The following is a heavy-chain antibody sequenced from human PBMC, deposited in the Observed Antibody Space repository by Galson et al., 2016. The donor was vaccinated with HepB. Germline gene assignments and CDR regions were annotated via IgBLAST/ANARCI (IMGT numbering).Heavy chain of an antibody. CDR2: INPNSGGT. V-gene: IGHV1-2*02. Sequence: SVRVSCKASGYTFTDYDMHRVRQAPGQGLEWMGWINPNSGGTNYAQKFQGRVTMTRATSSSTAYMELSRLRSDDTAVDYCARERGIRVAGNLGNWCDPWGQGTLVTVSS. D-gene: IGHD6-19*01. CDR3: ARERGIRVAGNLGNWCDP. CDR1: GYTFTDYD. J-gene: IGHJ5*02.